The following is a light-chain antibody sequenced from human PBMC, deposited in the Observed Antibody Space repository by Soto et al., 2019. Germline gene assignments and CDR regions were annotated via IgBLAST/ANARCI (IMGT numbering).Light chain of an antibody. CDR2: DAS. Sequence: EIVLTHAAATLSLSPGERATLSCRASQSVSNYLVWYQQKPGQAPRLLIYDASKRATGIPARFSGSGSGTDFTLTISSLEPEDFAVYYCQQRSNWLHTFGQGTKVDIK. J-gene: IGKJ2*01. CDR3: QQRSNWLHT. V-gene: IGKV3-11*01. CDR1: QSVSNY.